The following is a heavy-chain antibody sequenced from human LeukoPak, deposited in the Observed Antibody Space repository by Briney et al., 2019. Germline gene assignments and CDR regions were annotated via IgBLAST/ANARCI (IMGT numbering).Heavy chain of an antibody. J-gene: IGHJ6*03. Sequence: SETLSLTCTVSGYSISSGYYWGWIRQPPGKGLEWIGYIYYSGSTNYNPSLKSRVTMSVDTSKNQFSLKLSSVTAADTAVYYCARDGDYYYYMDVWGKGTTVTVSS. CDR2: IYYSGST. D-gene: IGHD3-10*01. V-gene: IGHV4-61*01. CDR3: ARDGDYYYYMDV. CDR1: GYSISSGYY.